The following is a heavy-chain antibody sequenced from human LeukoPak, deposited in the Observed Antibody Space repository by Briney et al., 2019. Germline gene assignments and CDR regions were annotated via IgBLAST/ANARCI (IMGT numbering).Heavy chain of an antibody. D-gene: IGHD5-18*01. J-gene: IGHJ4*02. V-gene: IGHV3-66*01. CDR1: GFAVNSNY. CDR2: IYSGGDT. Sequence: GGSLRLSCAASGFAVNSNYLSWVRQGPGKGLEWVSLIYSGGDTYYPDSVRGRFTISRDNSKNMFYLQMSSLRAEDTAVYYCASRRPGSGYSYGYVDSWGQGTLVTVSS. CDR3: ASRRPGSGYSYGYVDS.